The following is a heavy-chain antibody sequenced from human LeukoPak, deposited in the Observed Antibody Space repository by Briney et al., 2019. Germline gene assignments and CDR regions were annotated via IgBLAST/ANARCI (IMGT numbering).Heavy chain of an antibody. CDR2: IYYSGST. J-gene: IGHJ4*02. D-gene: IGHD2-2*01. CDR1: GGSISSSSYY. V-gene: IGHV4-39*01. CDR3: ARQFGYQLLSN. Sequence: SETLSLTCTVSGGSISSSSYYWGWIRQPPGKGLEWIGSIYYSGSTYYNPSLKSRVTISVDTSKNQFSLKLSSVTAADTAVYYCARQFGYQLLSNWGQGTLVTVSS.